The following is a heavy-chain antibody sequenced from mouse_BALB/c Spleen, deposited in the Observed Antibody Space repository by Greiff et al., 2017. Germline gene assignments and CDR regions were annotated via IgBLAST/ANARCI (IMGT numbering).Heavy chain of an antibody. CDR3: ARSSTATYAMDD. CDR2: ISTYYGDA. D-gene: IGHD1-2*01. J-gene: IGHJ4*01. V-gene: IGHV1S137*01. Sequence: VQLQQSGAELVRPGVSVKISCKGSGYTFTDYAMHWVKQSHAKSLEWIGVISTYYGDASYNQKFKGKATMTVDKSSSTAYMELARLTSEDSAIYYCARSSTATYAMDDWGQGTSVTVSS. CDR1: GYTFTDYA.